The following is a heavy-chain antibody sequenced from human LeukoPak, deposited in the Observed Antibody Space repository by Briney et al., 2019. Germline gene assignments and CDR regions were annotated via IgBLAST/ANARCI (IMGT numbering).Heavy chain of an antibody. Sequence: HPGGSLRLSCAASGFTFSSYGMSWVRQAPGKGLEWVSAVSGSGGSTYYADSVKGRFTISRDNSKNTLYLQMNSLRAEDTAVYYCAREALTTNRFDPWGQGTLVTVSS. CDR2: VSGSGGST. J-gene: IGHJ5*02. CDR3: AREALTTNRFDP. D-gene: IGHD4-11*01. V-gene: IGHV3-23*01. CDR1: GFTFSSYG.